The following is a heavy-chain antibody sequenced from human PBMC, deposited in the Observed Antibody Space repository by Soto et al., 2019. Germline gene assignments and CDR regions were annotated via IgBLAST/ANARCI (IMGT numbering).Heavy chain of an antibody. Sequence: QIQLVQSGTEVRKPGASAKVSCKTSGYTFTNNDVCWVRQTPGQGLEWMGWISPYGGKTNYARKFKGRVTMTTDTSKSTVYMELTSLTSDDTAVYYCAREGLLLLPDYWGQGTLVTVSS. J-gene: IGHJ4*02. CDR2: ISPYGGKT. D-gene: IGHD3-22*01. V-gene: IGHV1-18*01. CDR1: GYTFTNND. CDR3: AREGLLLLPDY.